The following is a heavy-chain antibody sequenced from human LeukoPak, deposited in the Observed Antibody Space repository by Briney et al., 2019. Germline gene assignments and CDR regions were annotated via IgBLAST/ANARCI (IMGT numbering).Heavy chain of an antibody. D-gene: IGHD1-1*01. CDR1: GYSFTSYW. Sequence: GESLKISCKGSGYSFTSYWIGWVRQMPGKGLEWMGIIYPGDSDTRYSPSFQGQVTISADKSISTAYLQWSSLKASDTAMYYCARPNGATGTTYYFDYWGQGTLVTVSS. V-gene: IGHV5-51*01. CDR2: IYPGDSDT. CDR3: ARPNGATGTTYYFDY. J-gene: IGHJ4*02.